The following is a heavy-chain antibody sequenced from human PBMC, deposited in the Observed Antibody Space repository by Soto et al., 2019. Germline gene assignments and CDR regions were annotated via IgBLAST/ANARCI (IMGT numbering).Heavy chain of an antibody. V-gene: IGHV4-31*03. J-gene: IGHJ3*02. D-gene: IGHD2-15*01. Sequence: QVQLQESGPGLVKPSQTLSLTCTVSGGSISSGGYYWSWIRQHPGKGLEWIGYIYYSGSTYYNPSLKRRVTISVDTSKNQFSLKLSSVTAADTAVYYCARDGYCSGGSCYPHGAFDIWGQGTMVTVSS. CDR3: ARDGYCSGGSCYPHGAFDI. CDR1: GGSISSGGYY. CDR2: IYYSGST.